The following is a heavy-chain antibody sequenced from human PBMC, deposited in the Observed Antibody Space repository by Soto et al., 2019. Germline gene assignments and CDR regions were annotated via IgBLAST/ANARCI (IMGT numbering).Heavy chain of an antibody. V-gene: IGHV4-30-4*01. CDR3: ARVVRFCSSPSCRGRNWLDP. CDR1: GGTSIGGDCY. CDR2: MFYVVAT. Sequence: TWSVFGGTSIGGDCYWSWIHQPPGKGLEWIGYMFYVVATYYNPSLKSRVTISVDTSKNQFSLKLNSATAADTAVYHCARVVRFCSSPSCRGRNWLDPWGQGTPVTV. J-gene: IGHJ5*02. D-gene: IGHD2-2*01.